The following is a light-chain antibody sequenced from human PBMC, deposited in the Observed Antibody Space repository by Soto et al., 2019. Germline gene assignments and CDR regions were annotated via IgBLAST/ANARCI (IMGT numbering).Light chain of an antibody. CDR1: QSVSSN. CDR3: QQRSIWPWT. Sequence: EILMTQSPATLSVSPGERATLTCRASQSVSSNLAWYQQKPGQAPRLLIYGASTRATGIPARFSGSGSGTDFTLTISSLEPEDFAVYYCQQRSIWPWTFGQGTKVDIK. CDR2: GAS. J-gene: IGKJ1*01. V-gene: IGKV3-15*01.